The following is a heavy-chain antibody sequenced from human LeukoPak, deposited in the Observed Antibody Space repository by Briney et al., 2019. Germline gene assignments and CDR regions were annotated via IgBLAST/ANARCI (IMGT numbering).Heavy chain of an antibody. CDR2: ISGSGGST. CDR1: GFTFSSYT. V-gene: IGHV3-23*01. D-gene: IGHD6-19*01. J-gene: IGHJ4*02. CDR3: AKESSSGWYD. Sequence: GGSLRLSCAASGFTFSSYTMTWVRQAPGKGLEWVSAISGSGGSTNYADSVKGRFTISRDNSKNTLFLQMNSLRAEDTAVYYCAKESSSGWYDWGQGTLVTVSS.